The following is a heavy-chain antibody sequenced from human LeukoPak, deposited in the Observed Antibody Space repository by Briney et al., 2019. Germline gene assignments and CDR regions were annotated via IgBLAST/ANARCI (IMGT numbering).Heavy chain of an antibody. D-gene: IGHD3-22*01. V-gene: IGHV3-30-3*01. CDR3: ASEMDYYDSSGYYSRDY. Sequence: GGSLRLSCAASGFTFSSYAMHWVRQAPGKGLEWVAVISYDGSNKYYADSVKGRFTISRDNSKNTLYLQMNSLRAEDTAVYYCASEMDYYDSSGYYSRDYWGQGTLVTVSS. CDR2: ISYDGSNK. J-gene: IGHJ4*02. CDR1: GFTFSSYA.